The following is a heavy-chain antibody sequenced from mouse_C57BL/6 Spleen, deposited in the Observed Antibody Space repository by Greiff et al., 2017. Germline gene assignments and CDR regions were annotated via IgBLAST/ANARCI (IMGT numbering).Heavy chain of an antibody. CDR1: GFNIKDYY. J-gene: IGHJ2*01. CDR2: IDPEDGET. V-gene: IGHV14-2*01. CDR3: ARSRDEYYFDY. Sequence: VQLKESGAELVKPGASVKLSCTASGFNIKDYYMHWVKQRTEQGLEWIGRIDPEDGETKYAPKFQGKATITADTSSNTAYLQLSSLTSEDTAVYYCARSRDEYYFDYWGQGTTLTVSS. D-gene: IGHD3-3*01.